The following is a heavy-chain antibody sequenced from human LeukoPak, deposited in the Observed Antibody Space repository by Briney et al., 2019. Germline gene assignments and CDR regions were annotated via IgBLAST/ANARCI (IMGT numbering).Heavy chain of an antibody. J-gene: IGHJ5*02. CDR2: ISAYNGNT. V-gene: IGHV1-18*01. CDR3: ARDPQVYGDFDNWFDP. D-gene: IGHD4-17*01. Sequence: GASGTVSFKASGYTFSSYGISWVRQAPGQGLEWMGWISAYNGNTNYAQKLQGRVTMTTDTSTSTAYMEMRSLRSDDTAVYYCARDPQVYGDFDNWFDPWGQGTPVTVSS. CDR1: GYTFSSYG.